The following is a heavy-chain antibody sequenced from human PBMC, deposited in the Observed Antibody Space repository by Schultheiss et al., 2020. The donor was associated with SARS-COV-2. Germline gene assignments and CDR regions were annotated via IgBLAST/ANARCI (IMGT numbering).Heavy chain of an antibody. CDR3: ARDPGYSSSWYRGY. D-gene: IGHD6-13*01. V-gene: IGHV3-11*04. CDR2: ISSSGSTI. CDR1: GFTFSDYY. J-gene: IGHJ4*02. Sequence: GESLKISCAASGFTFSDYYMSWIRQAPGKGLEWVSYISSSGSTIYYADSVKGRFTISRDNAKNSLYLQMNSLRAEDTAVYYCARDPGYSSSWYRGYWGQGTLVTVSS.